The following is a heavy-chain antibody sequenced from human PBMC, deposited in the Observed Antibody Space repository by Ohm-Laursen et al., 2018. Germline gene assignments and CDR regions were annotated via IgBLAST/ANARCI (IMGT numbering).Heavy chain of an antibody. CDR1: GFSFNDYG. D-gene: IGHD4-11*01. Sequence: SLRLSCAASGFSFNDYGMHWVRQAPGKGLEWVAVIWYDGTNRYYADSVEGRFTISRDKFKNTLDLQMHGLRVEDTAVYYCARGSPYRVIFDYWGQGTLVTVSS. CDR2: IWYDGTNR. CDR3: ARGSPYRVIFDY. J-gene: IGHJ4*02. V-gene: IGHV3-33*01.